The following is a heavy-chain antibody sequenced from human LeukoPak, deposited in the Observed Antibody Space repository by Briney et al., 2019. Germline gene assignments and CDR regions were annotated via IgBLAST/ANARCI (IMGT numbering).Heavy chain of an antibody. D-gene: IGHD6-19*01. J-gene: IGHJ5*02. CDR3: ARHTWTAVEENWFDP. V-gene: IGHV4-59*08. CDR2: ICYSGST. CDR1: GGSISSYY. Sequence: SETLSLTCTVSGGSISSYYWSWIRQPPGKGLEWIGYICYSGSTNYNPSLKSRVTISVDTSKNQFSLKLSSVTAADTAVYCCARHTWTAVEENWFDPWGQGTLVTVSS.